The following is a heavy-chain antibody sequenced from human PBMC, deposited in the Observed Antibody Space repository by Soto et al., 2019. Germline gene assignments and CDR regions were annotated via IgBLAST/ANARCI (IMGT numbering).Heavy chain of an antibody. J-gene: IGHJ6*02. CDR2: IYHSGST. CDR3: ASRYNWNDGVYYYYYGMVV. V-gene: IGHV4-30-2*01. CDR1: CGSISSGVYS. D-gene: IGHD1-1*01. Sequence: SETLSLTCAVSCGSISSGVYSWSWIRQPPGKGLEWIGYIYHSGSTYYNPSLKSRVTISVDRSKNQFSLKLSSVTAADTAVYYCASRYNWNDGVYYYYYGMVVWGQGTTVTVSS.